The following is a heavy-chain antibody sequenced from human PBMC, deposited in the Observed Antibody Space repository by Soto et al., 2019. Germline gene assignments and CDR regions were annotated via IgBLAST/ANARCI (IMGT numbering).Heavy chain of an antibody. D-gene: IGHD1-1*01. CDR1: GFTFRTNW. CDR3: ARANWNRHVDAFDV. CDR2: IKSDGSET. Sequence: EAQLVESGGGSVQPGGSLRLSCAASGFTFRTNWMSWVRQAPGRGLELVANIKSDGSETHYGDSVKGRFTVSRDNSKESLYLQMNSLSADDTAIYYCARANWNRHVDAFDVWGLGTSVFVSS. J-gene: IGHJ3*01. V-gene: IGHV3-7*03.